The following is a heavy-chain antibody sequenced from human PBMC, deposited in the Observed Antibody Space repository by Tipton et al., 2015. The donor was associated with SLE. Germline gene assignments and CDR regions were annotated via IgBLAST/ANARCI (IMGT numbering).Heavy chain of an antibody. J-gene: IGHJ6*02. V-gene: IGHV4-31*03. Sequence: TLSLTCTVSGGSISSSSYYWGWIRQPPGKGLEWIGYIYYSGSTYYNPSLKSRVTISVDTSKNQFSLKLSSVTAADTAVYYCARADGGNSFYYYYGLDVWGQGTTVSVSS. CDR3: ARADGGNSFYYYYGLDV. D-gene: IGHD4-23*01. CDR1: GGSISSSSYY. CDR2: IYYSGST.